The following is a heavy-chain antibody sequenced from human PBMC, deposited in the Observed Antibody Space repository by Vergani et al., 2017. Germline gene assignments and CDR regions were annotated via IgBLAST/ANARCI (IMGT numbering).Heavy chain of an antibody. Sequence: QVELQESGPGLVKPSKTLSVTCSVSGDSVRSAPYWGWIRRSPGKRLEWLGTIHRSGSTYYNPSFRNPVTMSVDTSKSPLALRPASVTAADTALYYCARHVGDGDSSYAREWFDPWGQGTLVTVSS. V-gene: IGHV4-38-2*02. D-gene: IGHD2-21*02. J-gene: IGHJ5*02. CDR3: ARHVGDGDSSYAREWFDP. CDR1: GDSVRSAPY. CDR2: IHRSGST.